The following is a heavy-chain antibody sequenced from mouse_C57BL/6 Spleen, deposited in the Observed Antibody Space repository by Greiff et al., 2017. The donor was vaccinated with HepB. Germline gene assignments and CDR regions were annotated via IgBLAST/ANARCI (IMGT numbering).Heavy chain of an antibody. D-gene: IGHD1-1*01. Sequence: EVQLQESGGGLVQPKGSLKLSCAASGFSFNTYAMNWVRQAPGKGLEWVARIRSKSNNYATYYADSVKDRFTISRDDSESMLYLQMNNLKTEDTAMYYCVRSFYGSSYKGYFDYWGQGTTLTVSS. CDR1: GFSFNTYA. CDR3: VRSFYGSSYKGYFDY. J-gene: IGHJ2*01. CDR2: IRSKSNNYAT. V-gene: IGHV10-1*01.